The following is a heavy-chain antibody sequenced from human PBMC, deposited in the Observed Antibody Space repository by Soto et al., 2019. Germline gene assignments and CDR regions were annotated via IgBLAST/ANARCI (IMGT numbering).Heavy chain of an antibody. J-gene: IGHJ4*02. Sequence: QVQLVESGGGVVQPGRSLRLSCAASGFTFSSYAMHWVRQAPGKGLEWVAVISYDGSNKYYADSVKGRFTISRDNSKNTLYLQMNSLRAEDTAVYYCASAGYSSGWSQNPRPDRYYFDFWGQGTLVTVSS. CDR1: GFTFSSYA. CDR3: ASAGYSSGWSQNPRPDRYYFDF. V-gene: IGHV3-30-3*01. CDR2: ISYDGSNK. D-gene: IGHD6-19*01.